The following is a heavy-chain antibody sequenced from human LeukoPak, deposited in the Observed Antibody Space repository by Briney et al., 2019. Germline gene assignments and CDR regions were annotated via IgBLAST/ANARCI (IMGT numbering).Heavy chain of an antibody. V-gene: IGHV5-51*01. D-gene: IGHD3-16*01. J-gene: IGHJ4*02. CDR2: LHPGDSDT. CDR1: GYSFTTHC. CDR3: ARGDAEVRATGKG. Sequence: GESLKISCKASGYSFTTHCISWGRQMPGKGLEWMGILHPGDSDTRYSPSFQGQVTISADKSISNAYLQWSSLKASDTAMYYCARGDAEVRATGKGWGQRTLVTVSS.